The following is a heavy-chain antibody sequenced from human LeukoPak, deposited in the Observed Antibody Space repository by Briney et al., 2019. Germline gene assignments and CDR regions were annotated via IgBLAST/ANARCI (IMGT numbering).Heavy chain of an antibody. J-gene: IGHJ5*02. V-gene: IGHV1-69*13. CDR3: ASVGITMVRGVIGWFDP. Sequence: SVTVSCTASGGTFSSYAISWVRQAPGQGLEWRGGIIPIFGTANYAQKFQGRVTITADESTSTAYMELSSLRSEDTAVYYCASVGITMVRGVIGWFDPWGQGTLVTVSS. CDR1: GGTFSSYA. D-gene: IGHD3-10*01. CDR2: IIPIFGTA.